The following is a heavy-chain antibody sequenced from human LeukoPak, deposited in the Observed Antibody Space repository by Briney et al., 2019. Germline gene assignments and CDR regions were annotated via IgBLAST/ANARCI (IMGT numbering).Heavy chain of an antibody. D-gene: IGHD2-2*01. CDR3: ARMFQEPLVVPAAKGVVAARSRYFDY. J-gene: IGHJ4*02. CDR1: VDSISSSCYF. CDR2: IYYSGST. Sequence: SETLSLTCTVSVDSISSSCYFWRRVPRPRGRGRGWIVSIYYSGSTYYHPSRQSRFTLSEYTYKNQFSLKLTSVTAADPAVLYCARMFQEPLVVPAAKGVVAARSRYFDYWGQGTLVTVSS. V-gene: IGHV4-39*07.